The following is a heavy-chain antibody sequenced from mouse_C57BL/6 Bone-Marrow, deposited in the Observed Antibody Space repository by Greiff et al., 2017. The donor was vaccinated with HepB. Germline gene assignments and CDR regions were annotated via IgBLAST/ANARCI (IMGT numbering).Heavy chain of an antibody. V-gene: IGHV1-81*01. Sequence: VQLQQSGAELARPGASVKLSCKASGYTFPSYGISWVKQRTGQGLEWIGEIYPRSGNTYYNEKFKGKATLTVDTSSSTAYMQLSSLTSEDSAVYYCARSLITTVVADYWGQGTTLTVSS. CDR2: IYPRSGNT. CDR3: ARSLITTVVADY. J-gene: IGHJ2*01. CDR1: GYTFPSYG. D-gene: IGHD1-1*01.